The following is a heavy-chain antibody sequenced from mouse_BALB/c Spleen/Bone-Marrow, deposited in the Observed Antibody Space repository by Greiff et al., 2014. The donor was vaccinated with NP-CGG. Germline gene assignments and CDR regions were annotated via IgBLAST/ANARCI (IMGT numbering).Heavy chain of an antibody. D-gene: IGHD1-1*01. CDR3: ARGGRSYGWYFDV. Sequence: EVMLVESGAELVKPGASVKLSCTASGFNIKDTYMHWVKQRPEQGLEWIGRIDPANGNTKYDPKFQGKATITADTSSNTAYLQLSSLTSEDTAVYYCARGGRSYGWYFDVWGAGTTVTVSS. CDR2: IDPANGNT. J-gene: IGHJ1*01. CDR1: GFNIKDTY. V-gene: IGHV14-3*02.